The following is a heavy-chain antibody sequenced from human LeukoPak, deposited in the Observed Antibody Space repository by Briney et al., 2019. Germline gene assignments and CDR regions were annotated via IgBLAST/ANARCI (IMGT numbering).Heavy chain of an antibody. J-gene: IGHJ5*02. Sequence: GGSLRLSCAASGFTFSSYAMSWVRQAPGKGLEWVSAISGSGGSTYYADSVKGRFTISRDNSKNTLYLQVNNLRAEDTAVYYCARGPNGNWSGLDLWGQGTLLTVSS. CDR2: ISGSGGST. V-gene: IGHV3-23*01. D-gene: IGHD1-1*01. CDR1: GFTFSSYA. CDR3: ARGPNGNWSGLDL.